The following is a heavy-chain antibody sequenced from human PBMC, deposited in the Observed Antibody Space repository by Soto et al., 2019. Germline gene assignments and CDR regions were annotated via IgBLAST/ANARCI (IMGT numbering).Heavy chain of an antibody. D-gene: IGHD3-10*01. CDR2: ISDSGGST. J-gene: IGHJ4*02. CDR3: AKDRKVRGIDY. CDR1: GFTFSGYA. V-gene: IGHV3-23*01. Sequence: EVQLLESGGGLVQPGGSLRLSCAASGFTFSGYAMSWVRQTPEKGLEWVSTISDSGGSTYFAGSVKGRFTISRDNSKNTLYLEMNSLRAEDTAIYYCAKDRKVRGIDYWGQGTLVTVSS.